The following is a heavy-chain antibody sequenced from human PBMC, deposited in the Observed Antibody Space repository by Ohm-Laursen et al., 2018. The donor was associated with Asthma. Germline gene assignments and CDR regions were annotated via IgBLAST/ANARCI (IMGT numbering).Heavy chain of an antibody. CDR1: GFTFSDYF. CDR3: ARDVMEWYLPAFDF. V-gene: IGHV3-74*01. Sequence: SLRLSCAASGFTFSDYFMHWVRQGPGQGLVWISHIFPDGRHTNYADSVKGRFTVSRDDSKNILYLQMNSLRPDDTAVYYCARDVMEWYLPAFDFWGQGTLVTVSS. CDR2: IFPDGRHT. D-gene: IGHD3-3*01. J-gene: IGHJ4*02.